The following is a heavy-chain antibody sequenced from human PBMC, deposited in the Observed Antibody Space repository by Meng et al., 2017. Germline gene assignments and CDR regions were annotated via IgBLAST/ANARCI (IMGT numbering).Heavy chain of an antibody. CDR3: ARALGYSSSWYSGQDY. CDR2: INPSGGST. J-gene: IGHJ4*02. Sequence: ASVKVSCKASGYTFTSYYMHWVRQAPGQGLEWMGIINPSGGSTSYAQKFQGRVTMTRDTSTSTVYMELSSLRSEDTAVYYCARALGYSSSWYSGQDYWGQGTLVTVSS. CDR1: GYTFTSYY. V-gene: IGHV1-46*01. D-gene: IGHD6-13*01.